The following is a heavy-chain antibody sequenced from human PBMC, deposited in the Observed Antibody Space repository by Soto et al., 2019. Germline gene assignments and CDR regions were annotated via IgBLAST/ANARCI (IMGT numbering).Heavy chain of an antibody. CDR1: GFTISTA. J-gene: IGHJ6*02. CDR3: AQGPLVGANYKYYVMDV. D-gene: IGHD1-26*01. CDR2: FSGDGINT. V-gene: IGHV3-23*01. Sequence: EVQLLESGGGLVQPGGSLRLSCAASGFTISTAMTWVRQAPGKGLAWVSSFSGDGINTYYADSVKGRFTFSRDNSKNTVYLQMDSLRVEHTAVYHCAQGPLVGANYKYYVMDVWGQGTTVTVSS.